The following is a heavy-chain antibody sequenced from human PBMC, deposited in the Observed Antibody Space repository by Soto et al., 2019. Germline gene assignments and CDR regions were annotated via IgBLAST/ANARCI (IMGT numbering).Heavy chain of an antibody. Sequence: EVHLVASGGGLVQPGGSLRLSCVASGFTFDYYWMHWVRQAPGEGLMWVSRLQTDGSHPDYVASVKGRFTISRDNAKNTLYLQMNNLRVEDTAVYYCARGGDPDYWGQGTLVTVSS. V-gene: IGHV3-74*01. CDR2: LQTDGSHP. D-gene: IGHD2-21*02. J-gene: IGHJ4*02. CDR1: GFTFDYYW. CDR3: ARGGDPDY.